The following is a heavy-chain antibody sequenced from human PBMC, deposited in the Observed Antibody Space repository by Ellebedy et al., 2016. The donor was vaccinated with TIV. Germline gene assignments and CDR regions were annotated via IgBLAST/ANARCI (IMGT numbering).Heavy chain of an antibody. CDR2: INPNSGGT. D-gene: IGHD2-2*01. CDR3: AREIVRVPAAPYGMDV. Sequence: AASVKVSCKASGYTFTGYYMHWVRQAPGQGLEWMGWINPNSGGTNYAQKLQGRLTMTRDTSTSTVFMELSSLRSEDTAVYFCAREIVRVPAAPYGMDVWGQGTTVTVSS. V-gene: IGHV1-2*02. CDR1: GYTFTGYY. J-gene: IGHJ6*02.